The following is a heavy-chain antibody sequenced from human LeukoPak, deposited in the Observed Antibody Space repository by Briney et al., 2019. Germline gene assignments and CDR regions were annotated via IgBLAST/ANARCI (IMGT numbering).Heavy chain of an antibody. CDR1: GYTFSGYY. J-gene: IGHJ4*02. D-gene: IGHD2-21*02. CDR3: ARDAFSVVTSPCDH. Sequence: GASVKVSCKASGYTFSGYYMHWVRQAPGQGLEWMGWINPNNGDTKFAQRFQGRVTMTRDTSISTGYMELSSLKSDDTAVYYCARDAFSVVTSPCDHWGQGTLVTVTS. V-gene: IGHV1-2*02. CDR2: INPNNGDT.